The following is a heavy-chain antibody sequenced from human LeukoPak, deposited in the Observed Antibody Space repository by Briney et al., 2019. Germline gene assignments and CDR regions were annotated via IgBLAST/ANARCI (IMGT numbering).Heavy chain of an antibody. V-gene: IGHV4-39*07. CDR3: ARGGYNWEYYFDY. CDR1: GGSISSTTYY. CDR2: IYYGGST. D-gene: IGHD5-24*01. Sequence: SETLSLTCTVSGGSISSTTYYWAWIRQPPGKGLEWIGNIYYGGSTYYNPSLKSRVTISLDTSKNQFFLKLSSVTAADTAVYYCARGGYNWEYYFDYWGQGTLVTVSS. J-gene: IGHJ4*02.